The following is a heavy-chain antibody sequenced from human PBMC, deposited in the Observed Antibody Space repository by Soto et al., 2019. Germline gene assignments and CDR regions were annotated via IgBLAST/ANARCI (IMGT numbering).Heavy chain of an antibody. V-gene: IGHV4-31*03. J-gene: IGHJ6*02. CDR2: IYYSETT. Sequence: QVQLQESGPGLVKPSQTLSLTCSVSGASISSGGYYWNWIRQHPGKGLEWIGYIYYSETTYYNPSLKSRVTISVDTSKNQFSLKLSSVTAADTAVYYCAASCVGCGGFNYYGMDVWGQGTTVTVSS. D-gene: IGHD2-21*01. CDR1: GASISSGGYY. CDR3: AASCVGCGGFNYYGMDV.